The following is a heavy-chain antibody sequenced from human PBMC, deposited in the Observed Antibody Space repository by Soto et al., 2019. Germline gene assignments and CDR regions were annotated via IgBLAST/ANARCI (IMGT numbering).Heavy chain of an antibody. CDR1: GYTFTSYD. CDR2: MNPNSGNT. Sequence: EASVKVSCKASGYTFTSYDINWVRQATGQGLEWMGWMNPNSGNTGYARKFQGRVTMTRNTSISTAYMELSSLRSEDTAVYYCARGRERYSDGHYYYGMDVWGQGTTVTVSS. V-gene: IGHV1-8*01. J-gene: IGHJ6*02. CDR3: ARGRERYSDGHYYYGMDV. D-gene: IGHD5-18*01.